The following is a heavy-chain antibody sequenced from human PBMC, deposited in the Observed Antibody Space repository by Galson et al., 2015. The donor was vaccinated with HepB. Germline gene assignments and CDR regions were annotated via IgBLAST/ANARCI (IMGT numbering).Heavy chain of an antibody. V-gene: IGHV4-39*01. CDR3: ARHEFYDYAWGFNRFRLEYFRL. CDR1: GGSISRSNYY. CDR2: IYYSGNTYSGTT. J-gene: IGHJ1*01. Sequence: TLSLTCSVSGGSISRSNYYWAWIRQTPGKGLEWIGSIYYSGNTYSGTTFYNPSLESRVTMSVDSAKSQFFLTLNSVTAADTGIYYCARHEFYDYAWGFNRFRLEYFRLWGQGTLVTVSS. D-gene: IGHD3-16*01.